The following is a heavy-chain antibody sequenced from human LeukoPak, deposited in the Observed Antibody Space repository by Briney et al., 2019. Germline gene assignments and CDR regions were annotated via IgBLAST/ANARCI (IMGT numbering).Heavy chain of an antibody. CDR3: ARGGDGYSDYDLGYFDY. V-gene: IGHV3-33*01. Sequence: PGGSLRLSCAASGFTFSSYGMHWVRQAPGKGLEWVAVIWYDGSNKYYADSVKGRFTISRDNSKNKLYLQMNSLRAEDTAVYYCARGGDGYSDYDLGYFDYWGQGTLVTVSS. D-gene: IGHD5-12*01. CDR1: GFTFSSYG. CDR2: IWYDGSNK. J-gene: IGHJ4*02.